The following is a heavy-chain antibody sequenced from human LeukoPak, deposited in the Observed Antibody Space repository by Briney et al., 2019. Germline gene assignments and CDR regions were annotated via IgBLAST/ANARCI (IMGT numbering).Heavy chain of an antibody. J-gene: IGHJ4*02. CDR1: GFTFSDYW. D-gene: IGHD4-17*01. Sequence: GGSLRLSCAASGFTFSDYWMHWVRQAPGKGLVWVSRIDTNGSSTTYADSVKGRFTISRDNAKNTVYLQMNSLRVEDTGVYYCASALTTVTPHFHYWGQGTLVTVSS. CDR3: ASALTTVTPHFHY. V-gene: IGHV3-74*01. CDR2: IDTNGSST.